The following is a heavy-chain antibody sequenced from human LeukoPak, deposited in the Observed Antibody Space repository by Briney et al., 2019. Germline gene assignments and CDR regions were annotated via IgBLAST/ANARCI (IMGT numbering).Heavy chain of an antibody. CDR1: GFPFSSYS. J-gene: IGHJ4*02. CDR3: TTDADSGSYCVFDY. Sequence: GGSLRLSCAASGFPFSSYSMNWVRQAPGKGLEWVGRIKSKTDGGTTDYAAPVKGRFTISRDDSENTLYLQMNSLKTEDTAVYYCTTDADSGSYCVFDYWGQGTLVTVSS. D-gene: IGHD1-26*01. V-gene: IGHV3-15*01. CDR2: IKSKTDGGTT.